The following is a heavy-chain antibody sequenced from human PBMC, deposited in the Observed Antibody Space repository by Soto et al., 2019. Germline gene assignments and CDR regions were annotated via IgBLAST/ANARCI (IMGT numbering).Heavy chain of an antibody. V-gene: IGHV1-3*01. CDR1: GYSFNTYA. Sequence: QVQLVQSGAEVKKPGASVKVSCKASGYSFNTYAMHWVRQAPGQRLEWLAWINAGNVNTKYSQKFQGRLTVTRDTPASTADMELRSLTYEDTSVYYGAREMGQHLVMMSYKYAMDDWGQGNTVTVSS. CDR2: INAGNVNT. J-gene: IGHJ6*02. CDR3: AREMGQHLVMMSYKYAMDD. D-gene: IGHD6-6*01.